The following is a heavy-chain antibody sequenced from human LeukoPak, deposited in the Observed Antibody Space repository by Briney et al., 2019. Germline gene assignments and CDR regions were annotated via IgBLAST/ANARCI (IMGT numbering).Heavy chain of an antibody. Sequence: SETLSLTCTVSGGSISSYYWSWIRQPPGKGLEWIGYIYYSGSTNYNPSLKSRVTISVDTSKNQFSLKLSSVTAADTAVYYCARQEGIAVAGSRFDLWGRGTLVTVSS. V-gene: IGHV4-59*08. D-gene: IGHD6-19*01. J-gene: IGHJ5*02. CDR3: ARQEGIAVAGSRFDL. CDR2: IYYSGST. CDR1: GGSISSYY.